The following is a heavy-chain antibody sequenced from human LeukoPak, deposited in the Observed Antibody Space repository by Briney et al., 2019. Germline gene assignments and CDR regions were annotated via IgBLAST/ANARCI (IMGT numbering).Heavy chain of an antibody. CDR1: GFTFNTYS. V-gene: IGHV3-30*02. CDR3: AKDRNDCSGGSCPTHYYYYYMDV. Sequence: PGGSLRLSCAASGFTFNTYSMHWVRQAPGKGLEWVAFIRYDGSNKYYADSVKGRFTISRDNSKNTLYLQMNSLRAEDTAVYYCAKDRNDCSGGSCPTHYYYYYMDVWGKGTTVTVSS. J-gene: IGHJ6*03. CDR2: IRYDGSNK. D-gene: IGHD2-15*01.